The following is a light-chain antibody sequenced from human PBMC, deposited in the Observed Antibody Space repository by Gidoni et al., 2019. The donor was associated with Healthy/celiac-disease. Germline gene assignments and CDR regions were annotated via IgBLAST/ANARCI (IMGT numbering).Light chain of an antibody. CDR2: AAT. V-gene: IGKV1-39*01. J-gene: IGKJ1*01. Sequence: DIQMPQSPSSLSASVGDRVTTPCRASQIISSYLNWYPQKPGKAPKLLIYAATSLKSGVPTRFSGSGCGEDFTLTISSLQPEDFATYYCQQSYSTPRTFXQXTKVXIK. CDR3: QQSYSTPRT. CDR1: QIISSY.